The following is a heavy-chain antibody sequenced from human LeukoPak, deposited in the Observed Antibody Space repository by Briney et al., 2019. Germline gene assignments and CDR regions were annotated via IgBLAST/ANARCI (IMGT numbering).Heavy chain of an antibody. CDR3: ARRAIVATPYVY. Sequence: SETLSLTCTVSGGSISSSSYYWGWIRQPPGKGLEWIGSIYYSGSTYYNPSLKSRVTISVDTSKNQFSLKLSSVTAADTAVYYCARRAIVATPYVYWGQGTLVTVSS. D-gene: IGHD5-12*01. V-gene: IGHV4-39*07. J-gene: IGHJ4*02. CDR1: GGSISSSSYY. CDR2: IYYSGST.